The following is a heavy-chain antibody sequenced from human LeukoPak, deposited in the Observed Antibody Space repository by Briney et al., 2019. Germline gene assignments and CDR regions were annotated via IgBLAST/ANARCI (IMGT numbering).Heavy chain of an antibody. Sequence: GGSLRLSCAASGFTFSSYWMHWVRQAPGKGLVWVSRINGDGSSTNYVDSVKGRFTISRDNAKNTLYLQMNSLSAEDTAVYYCARDLHVWGKGTTVTISS. D-gene: IGHD5/OR15-5a*01. V-gene: IGHV3-74*01. CDR1: GFTFSSYW. J-gene: IGHJ6*04. CDR2: INGDGSST. CDR3: ARDLHV.